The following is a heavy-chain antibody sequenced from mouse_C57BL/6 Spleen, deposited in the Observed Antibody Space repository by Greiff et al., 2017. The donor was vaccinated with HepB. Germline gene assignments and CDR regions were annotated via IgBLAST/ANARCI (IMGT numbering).Heavy chain of an antibody. D-gene: IGHD1-1*01. V-gene: IGHV1-22*01. CDR1: GYTFTDYN. J-gene: IGHJ3*01. CDR3: ASLYYYGSSFAY. Sequence: VQLQQSGPELVKPGASVKMCCKASGYTFTDYNMHWVKQSHGKSLEWIGYINPNNGGTSYNQKFKGKATLTVNKSSSTAYMELRSLTSEDSAVYYCASLYYYGSSFAYWGQGTLVTVSA. CDR2: INPNNGGT.